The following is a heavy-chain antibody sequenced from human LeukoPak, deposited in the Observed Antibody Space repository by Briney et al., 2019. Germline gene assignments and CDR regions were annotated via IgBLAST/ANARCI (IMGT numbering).Heavy chain of an antibody. J-gene: IGHJ4*02. V-gene: IGHV4-31*03. CDR1: GGSISSGGYY. CDR3: ARGLPYSDRGDN. CDR2: IYYSGSR. D-gene: IGHD6-13*01. Sequence: PSETLSLTCTVSGGSISSGGYYWSWIRQHPGKGLEWIGYIYYSGSRCYNPSLQSRVTISIDTSRNQFSLKLTSVTAADTAVYYCARGLPYSDRGDNWGQGTLVTVSS.